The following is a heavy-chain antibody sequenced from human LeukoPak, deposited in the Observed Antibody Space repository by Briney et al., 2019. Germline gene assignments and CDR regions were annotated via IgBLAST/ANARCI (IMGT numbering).Heavy chain of an antibody. CDR3: AREASYYDILTGYYYFDY. V-gene: IGHV6-1*01. CDR1: GDSVSSNSAA. D-gene: IGHD3-9*01. J-gene: IGHJ4*02. CDR2: TYYRSKWYN. Sequence: SQTLSLTCAISGDSVSSNSAAWNWIRQSPSRGLEWLGRTYYRSKWYNDYAVSVKSRITINPDTSKNQFSLQLNSVTPEDTAVYYCAREASYYDILTGYYYFDYWGQGTLVTVSS.